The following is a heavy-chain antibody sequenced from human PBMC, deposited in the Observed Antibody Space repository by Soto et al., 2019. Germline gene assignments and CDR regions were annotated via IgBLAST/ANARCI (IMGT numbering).Heavy chain of an antibody. CDR2: ISSSSSTI. J-gene: IGHJ6*02. V-gene: IGHV3-48*02. D-gene: IGHD3-3*01. CDR1: WFTFCSFS. CDR3: ARDSNFWSGYYQPRGYYYGMDV. Sequence: RVPCAGPWFTFCSFSINWVRPAPGKGAGGGFYISSSSSTIYYADSVKGRFTISRDNAKNSLYLQMNSLRDEDTAVYYCARDSNFWSGYYQPRGYYYGMDVWGQGTTVTVSS.